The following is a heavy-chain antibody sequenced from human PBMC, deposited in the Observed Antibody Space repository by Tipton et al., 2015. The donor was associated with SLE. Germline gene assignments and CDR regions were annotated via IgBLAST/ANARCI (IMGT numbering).Heavy chain of an antibody. CDR2: ISNSETT. J-gene: IGHJ4*02. Sequence: TLSLTCTVSGGSISSHYWSWIRQAPGKGLEWIGYISNSETTNYNPSLKSRVTISVDTSKNQFSLKLSSVTAADTAVYYCASLTRDYGDLPFDYWGQGTLVTVSS. D-gene: IGHD4-17*01. CDR3: ASLTRDYGDLPFDY. CDR1: GGSISSHY. V-gene: IGHV4-59*08.